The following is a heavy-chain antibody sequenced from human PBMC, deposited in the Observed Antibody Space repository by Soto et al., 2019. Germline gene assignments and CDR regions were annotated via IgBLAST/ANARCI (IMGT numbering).Heavy chain of an antibody. CDR2: ISPYNEKK. CDR3: ARDRDRFWLDP. CDR1: GYTFTSYD. Sequence: QIYLVQSGPEVKRPGASLIVSCKTSGYTFTSYDVYWVRQAPGQGLEWMGWISPYNEKKKYVEKFQGRVDMTFDTSTSTVYLEVRGLKFDDTAVYYCARDRDRFWLDPWGQGTLVTVSS. D-gene: IGHD3-3*01. J-gene: IGHJ5*02. V-gene: IGHV1-18*01.